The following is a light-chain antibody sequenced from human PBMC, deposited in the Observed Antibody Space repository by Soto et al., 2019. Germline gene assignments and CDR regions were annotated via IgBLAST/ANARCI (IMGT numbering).Light chain of an antibody. Sequence: DNVLTHAPGTLSISRGERANLSCSASQSVRNNYLAWYQQKPGQAPRLLISGASSRAAGIPDRFSGSGSETDFTLTISRLEPEDFALYFCQKYGNPRITCGQGPRRAIK. CDR3: QKYGNPRIT. CDR2: GAS. CDR1: QSVRNNY. J-gene: IGKJ5*01. V-gene: IGKV3-20*01.